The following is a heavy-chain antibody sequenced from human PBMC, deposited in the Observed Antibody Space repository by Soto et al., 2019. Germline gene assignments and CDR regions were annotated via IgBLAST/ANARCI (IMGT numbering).Heavy chain of an antibody. CDR2: ISYDGSNK. CDR3: ARSRDDFWSGYKREIDY. V-gene: IGHV3-30-3*01. Sequence: GGSLRLSCAASGFTFSSYAMHWVRQAPGKGLEWVAVISYDGSNKYYADSVKGRFTISRDNSKNTLYLQMNSLRAEDTAVYYCARSRDDFWSGYKREIDYWGQGTLVTVSS. CDR1: GFTFSSYA. J-gene: IGHJ4*02. D-gene: IGHD3-3*01.